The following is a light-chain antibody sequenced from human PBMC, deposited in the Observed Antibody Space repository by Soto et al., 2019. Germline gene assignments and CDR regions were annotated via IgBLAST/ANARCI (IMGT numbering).Light chain of an antibody. V-gene: IGLV2-14*03. J-gene: IGLJ2*01. CDR2: DVT. Sequence: QSVLTQPASVSGSPGQSITISCTGTNSDLGSYNYVSWYQQYPGKAPKLMIYDVTNRPSGVSNRFSGSKSGNTASLTISGLQAEDEADYYCSSYTSSSTLYVVFGGGTKLTVL. CDR1: NSDLGSYNY. CDR3: SSYTSSSTLYVV.